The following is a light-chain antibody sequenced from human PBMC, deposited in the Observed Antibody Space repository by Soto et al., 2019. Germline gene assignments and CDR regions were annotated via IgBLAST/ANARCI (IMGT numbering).Light chain of an antibody. Sequence: EIVLTQSPGALSLSPGERATLSCRASQSVSSSYLAWYQQKPGQAPRLLIYGASSRATGIPVRFSGSGSGTDFTITISRLEPEVFAVYYCQQYGSSPWTFGQGTKVEIK. CDR1: QSVSSSY. CDR2: GAS. J-gene: IGKJ1*01. CDR3: QQYGSSPWT. V-gene: IGKV3-20*01.